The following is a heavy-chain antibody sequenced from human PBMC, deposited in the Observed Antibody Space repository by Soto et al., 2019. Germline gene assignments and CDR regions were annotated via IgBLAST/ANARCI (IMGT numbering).Heavy chain of an antibody. Sequence: QVQLQESGPGLVKPSQTLSLTCTVSGGSISSGDYYWSWIRQPPGKGLEWIGYIYYSGSTYYIPSLKSRVTISVDTSKTQFSRKLSSVTAADTAVYYCARLRLGELSFDYWGQGTLVTVSS. V-gene: IGHV4-30-4*01. CDR1: GGSISSGDYY. D-gene: IGHD3-16*02. CDR3: ARLRLGELSFDY. CDR2: IYYSGST. J-gene: IGHJ4*02.